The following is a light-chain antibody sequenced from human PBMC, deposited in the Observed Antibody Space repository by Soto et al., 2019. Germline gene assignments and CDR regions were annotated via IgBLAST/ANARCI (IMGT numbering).Light chain of an antibody. Sequence: DIQMTQSPFILSASVGDTVTITCRASQSISSELAWYQQRPGKAPQLLIYKASSLEDGVPPRFSGSGTGTEFTLTIDSLEPEDFATYYCQQYDGSSLSLTFGGGTKVEV. V-gene: IGKV1-5*03. CDR2: KAS. J-gene: IGKJ4*01. CDR1: QSISSE. CDR3: QQYDGSSLSLT.